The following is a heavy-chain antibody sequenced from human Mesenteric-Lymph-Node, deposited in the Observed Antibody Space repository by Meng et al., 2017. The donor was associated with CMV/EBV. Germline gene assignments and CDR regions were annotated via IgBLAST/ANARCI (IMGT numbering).Heavy chain of an antibody. Sequence: SRFTFTSNYIHWVRQVPGQGLEWMGIIRPSGGNARYATKFQGRVTMTRDTSTSTVYMELTGLRSEDTAVYYCARVLGAAVVPGSGFDYWGQGTLVTVSS. CDR1: RFTFTSNY. D-gene: IGHD2-15*01. CDR3: ARVLGAAVVPGSGFDY. V-gene: IGHV1-46*01. J-gene: IGHJ4*02. CDR2: IRPSGGNA.